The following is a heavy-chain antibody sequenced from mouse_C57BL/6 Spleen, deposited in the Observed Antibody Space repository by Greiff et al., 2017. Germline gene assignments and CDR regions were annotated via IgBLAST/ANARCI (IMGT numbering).Heavy chain of an antibody. J-gene: IGHJ4*01. D-gene: IGHD2-4*01. CDR3: AREDYDYLDAMDY. CDR2: ISSGSSTI. CDR1: GFTFSDYG. Sequence: EVQGVESGGGLVKPGGSLKLSCAASGFTFSDYGMHWVRQAPEKGLEWVAYISSGSSTIYYADTVKGRFTISRDNAKNTVFLQMTSLRSEDTAMYYCAREDYDYLDAMDYWGQGTSVTVSS. V-gene: IGHV5-17*01.